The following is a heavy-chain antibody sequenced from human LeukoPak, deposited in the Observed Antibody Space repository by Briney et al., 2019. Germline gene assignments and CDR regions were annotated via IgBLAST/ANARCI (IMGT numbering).Heavy chain of an antibody. J-gene: IGHJ4*02. D-gene: IGHD6-13*01. CDR1: GSTFSSYS. V-gene: IGHV3-21*01. CDR3: ARWAAAAGTWDY. Sequence: PWGSLRLSCSASGSTFSSYSTNCIRHATGNGLDQVPSISSSSYIYYADSMKGRFTISRDNAKNSLYLQMNSLRAEDTAVYYCARWAAAAGTWDYWGQGTLVTVSS. CDR2: ISSSSYI.